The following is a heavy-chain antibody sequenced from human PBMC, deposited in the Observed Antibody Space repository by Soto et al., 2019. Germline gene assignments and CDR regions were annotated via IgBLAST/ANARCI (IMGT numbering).Heavy chain of an antibody. D-gene: IGHD5-18*01. CDR2: ISAYNGNT. J-gene: IGHJ6*02. Sequence: QVQLVQSGAEVKKPGASVKVSCKASGYTFTSYGISWVRQAPGQGLEWMGWISAYNGNTNYAQKLQGRVTMTTDTATSTAYMELRRLRSDATAVYYCARDGVDTDTGYYYGMDVWGQGTTVTVSS. CDR1: GYTFTSYG. CDR3: ARDGVDTDTGYYYGMDV. V-gene: IGHV1-18*01.